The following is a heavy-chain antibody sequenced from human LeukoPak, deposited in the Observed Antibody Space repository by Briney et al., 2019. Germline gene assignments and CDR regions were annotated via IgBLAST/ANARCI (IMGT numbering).Heavy chain of an antibody. V-gene: IGHV3-21*01. Sequence: GGSLRLSCAASGFTFSSYSMNWVRQAPGKGLEWVSSISSSSYIYYADSVKGRFTISRDNAKNSLYLQMNSLRAEDTAVYYCAREGDSGYDVGGWFDPWGQGTLVTVSS. J-gene: IGHJ5*02. CDR3: AREGDSGYDVGGWFDP. CDR1: GFTFSSYS. CDR2: ISSSSYI. D-gene: IGHD5-12*01.